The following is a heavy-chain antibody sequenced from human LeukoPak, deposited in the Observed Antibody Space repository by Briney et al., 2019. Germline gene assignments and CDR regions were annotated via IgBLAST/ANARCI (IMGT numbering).Heavy chain of an antibody. Sequence: SETLSLTCTVSGGSISTYYWTWIRQPPGKGPEWIGYIYYTGSSDYNSSLKSRVTISADTSTNQFSLKLTSVTAADTAVYYCARAVGGTYSGGCYFDYWGQGTLVTVSS. D-gene: IGHD1-26*01. J-gene: IGHJ4*02. CDR3: ARAVGGTYSGGCYFDY. CDR2: IYYTGSS. V-gene: IGHV4-59*01. CDR1: GGSISTYY.